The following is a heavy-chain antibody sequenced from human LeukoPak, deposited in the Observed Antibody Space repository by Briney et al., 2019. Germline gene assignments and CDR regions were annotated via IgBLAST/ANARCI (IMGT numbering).Heavy chain of an antibody. CDR2: IWSDASNT. D-gene: IGHD3-9*01. Sequence: GRSLRLSCAASGFIFSSYGMHWVRQAPGEGLEWVAVIWSDASNTYYVDSVKGRFTISRDNSKNTLYLQMNNLRAEDTAVYYCARTYNIRYFDTWGQGTLVTVSS. J-gene: IGHJ4*02. CDR3: ARTYNIRYFDT. CDR1: GFIFSSYG. V-gene: IGHV3-33*01.